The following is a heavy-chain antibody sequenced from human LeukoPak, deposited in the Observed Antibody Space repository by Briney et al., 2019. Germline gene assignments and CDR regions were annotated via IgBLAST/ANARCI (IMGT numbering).Heavy chain of an antibody. CDR3: ARELDSSGYDF. V-gene: IGHV3-21*01. CDR2: ISRSGSHI. CDR1: GLTFRSYS. D-gene: IGHD3-22*01. Sequence: GGSLRLSCAASGLTFRSYSMSWVRQAPGKGLEWVASISRSGSHIYYADSVRSRFSISRDNAKNSLYLQMNSLRAEDTAVYYCARELDSSGYDFWGQGTLVTVSS. J-gene: IGHJ4*02.